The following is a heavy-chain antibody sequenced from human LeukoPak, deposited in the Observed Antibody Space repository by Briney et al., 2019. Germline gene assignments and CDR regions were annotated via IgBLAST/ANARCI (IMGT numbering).Heavy chain of an antibody. D-gene: IGHD5-12*01. CDR2: IYHSGST. Sequence: PSETLSLTCTVSGGSISSSSYYWGWIRQPPGKGLEWIGSIYHSGSTYYNPSLKSRVTISVDTSKNQFSLKLSSVTAADTAVYYCAGTDSGYKHWFDPWGQGTLVTVSS. CDR3: AGTDSGYKHWFDP. V-gene: IGHV4-39*07. J-gene: IGHJ5*02. CDR1: GGSISSSSYY.